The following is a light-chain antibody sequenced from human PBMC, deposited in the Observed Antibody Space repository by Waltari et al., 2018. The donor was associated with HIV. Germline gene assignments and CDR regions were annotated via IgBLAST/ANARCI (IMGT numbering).Light chain of an antibody. CDR2: AVS. CDR3: QQSYSDNWT. Sequence: DIQLTQSPSSLSASVGDRVAITCRASQRISSYLNWYHQKPGRAPKLLIYAVSSLQSGVSSRFSGSQSRTDFVIAISSLKPEDLGIYYCQQSYSDNWTFGQGTKVEIK. J-gene: IGKJ1*01. CDR1: QRISSY. V-gene: IGKV1-39*01.